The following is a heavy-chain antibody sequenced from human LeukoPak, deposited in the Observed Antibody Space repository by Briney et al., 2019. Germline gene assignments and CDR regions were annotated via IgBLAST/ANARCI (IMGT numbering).Heavy chain of an antibody. J-gene: IGHJ4*02. CDR1: GGSISSYY. CDR2: IYYSGST. D-gene: IGHD6-13*01. V-gene: IGHV4-59*01. CDR3: ARGSLGAAAEIDY. Sequence: SETLSLTCTVSGGSISSYYWSWIRQPPGKGLEWIGYIYYSGSTNYNPSLKSRVTISVDTSKNQFSLKLSSVTAADTAVYYCARGSLGAAAEIDYWGQGTLVTVSS.